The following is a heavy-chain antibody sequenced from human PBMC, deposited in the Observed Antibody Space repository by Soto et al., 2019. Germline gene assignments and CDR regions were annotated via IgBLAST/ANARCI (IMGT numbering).Heavy chain of an antibody. Sequence: QVQLVQSGAEVKKPGASVKVSCKASGYTFTSYYMHWVRQAPGQGLEWMGIINPSGGSTSYAQKFQGRVTMTRDTSTSTVYMELSSLRSEDTAVYYCARGQRSCYKATSPFDYWGQGTLFTVSS. D-gene: IGHD3-10*01. J-gene: IGHJ4*02. CDR3: ARGQRSCYKATSPFDY. V-gene: IGHV1-46*01. CDR2: INPSGGST. CDR1: GYTFTSYY.